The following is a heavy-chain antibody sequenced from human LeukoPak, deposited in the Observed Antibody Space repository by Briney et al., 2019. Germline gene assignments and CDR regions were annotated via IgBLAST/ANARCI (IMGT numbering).Heavy chain of an antibody. Sequence: SETLSLTCTVSGGSISSYYWSWIWQPPGKGLEWIGYIYYSGSTNYNPSLKSRVTISVDTSKNQFSLKLSSVTAADTAVYYCARVLGDDILTGYYVDAFDIWGQGTMVTVSS. V-gene: IGHV4-59*01. CDR3: ARVLGDDILTGYYVDAFDI. CDR1: GGSISSYY. D-gene: IGHD3-9*01. CDR2: IYYSGST. J-gene: IGHJ3*02.